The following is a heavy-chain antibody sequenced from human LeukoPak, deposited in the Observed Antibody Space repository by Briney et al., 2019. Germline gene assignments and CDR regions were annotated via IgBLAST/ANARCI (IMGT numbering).Heavy chain of an antibody. J-gene: IGHJ3*02. CDR1: GFSVSNNY. CDR2: MHSDGRT. CDR3: ARDPDDRGGLDAFET. V-gene: IGHV3-53*01. D-gene: IGHD5-24*01. Sequence: GGPLRLSCAASGFSVSNNYMNWVRQASGKGLEWVSVMHSDGRTFYADSVKGRFTISRDKSKNMFYLQMDSLRAEDTAVYYCARDPDDRGGLDAFETWGQGTKVTVS.